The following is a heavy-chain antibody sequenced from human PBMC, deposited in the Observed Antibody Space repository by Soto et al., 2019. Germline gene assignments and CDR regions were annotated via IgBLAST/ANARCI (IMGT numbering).Heavy chain of an antibody. D-gene: IGHD3-22*01. V-gene: IGHV4-31*03. CDR3: AREPHYFESSGPYYFDY. Sequence: SETLALTCTVSGGSISSGGSYWICIRQHPGKGLEWIGYIYYSGSTYYKPSLKSRVTISVDTSKNQFSLKLSSVTAADTAVYYCAREPHYFESSGPYYFDYWGQGTLVTVSS. CDR1: GGSISSGGSY. J-gene: IGHJ4*02. CDR2: IYYSGST.